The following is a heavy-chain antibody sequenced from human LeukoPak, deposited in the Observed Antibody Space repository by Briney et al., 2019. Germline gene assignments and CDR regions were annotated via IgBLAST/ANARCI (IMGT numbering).Heavy chain of an antibody. J-gene: IGHJ4*02. CDR2: ISSNGGSS. Sequence: GGSLRLSCSASGFTFSAYAMYWVRQAPGKGLEYVSGISSNGGSSFYADSVKGRFTISRDNSKNTLYLQMSSLRAEDTAVYFCAKSRGRDSYHFDYWGQGTLVTVSS. V-gene: IGHV3-64D*09. CDR1: GFTFSAYA. D-gene: IGHD2-21*01. CDR3: AKSRGRDSYHFDY.